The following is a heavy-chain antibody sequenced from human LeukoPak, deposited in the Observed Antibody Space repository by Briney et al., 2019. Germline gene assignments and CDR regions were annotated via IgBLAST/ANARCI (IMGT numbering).Heavy chain of an antibody. V-gene: IGHV3-74*01. Sequence: GGSLRLSCAASGFTFSSYWMHWVRQAPGKGLVWVSRINSDGSSTTYADSVKGRFTISRDNAKNTLYLHMNGLRADDTAVYYCVYGGNSTCFDIWGQGTMVTVSS. CDR3: VYGGNSTCFDI. J-gene: IGHJ3*02. CDR1: GFTFSSYW. CDR2: INSDGSST. D-gene: IGHD4-23*01.